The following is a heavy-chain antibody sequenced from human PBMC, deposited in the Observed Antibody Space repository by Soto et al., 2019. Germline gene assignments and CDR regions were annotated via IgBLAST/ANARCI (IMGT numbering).Heavy chain of an antibody. V-gene: IGHV1-2*02. J-gene: IGHJ4*02. CDR1: GYTFTGYY. CDR3: ARLGYDSSGYYYPPSDY. D-gene: IGHD3-22*01. CDR2: INPNSGGT. Sequence: QVQLVQSGAEVKKPGASVKVSCKASGYTFTGYYMHWVRQAPGQGLEWMGWINPNSGGTNYAQKFQGRVTMTRDTSISTAYMELSRLRSDDTAVYYCARLGYDSSGYYYPPSDYWGQGTLVTVSS.